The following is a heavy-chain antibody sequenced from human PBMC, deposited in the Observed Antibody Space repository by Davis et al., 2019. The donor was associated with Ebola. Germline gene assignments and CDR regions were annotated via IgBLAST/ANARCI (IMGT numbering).Heavy chain of an antibody. CDR3: ARDLWPSDTAMGLFDY. D-gene: IGHD5-18*01. V-gene: IGHV3-7*01. Sequence: GESLKISCAASGFTFSSYWMSWVRQAPGKGLEWVANIKQDGSEKYYVDSVKGRFTISRDNAKNSLYLQMNSLRAEDTAVYYCARDLWPSDTAMGLFDYWGQGTLVTVSS. J-gene: IGHJ4*02. CDR1: GFTFSSYW. CDR2: IKQDGSEK.